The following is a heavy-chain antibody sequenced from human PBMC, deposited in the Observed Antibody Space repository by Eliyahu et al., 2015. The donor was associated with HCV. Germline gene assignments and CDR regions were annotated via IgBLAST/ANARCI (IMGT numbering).Heavy chain of an antibody. CDR2: ISSSSSYI. D-gene: IGHD6-6*01. Sequence: EVQLVESGGGLVKPGGSLRLSCAASGFTFSXYSXNWVRQAPGKGLEWVSSISSSSSYIYYADSVKGRFTISRDNAKNSLYLQMNSLRAEDTAVYYCAWGVAARLGYFDYWGQGTLVTVSS. J-gene: IGHJ4*02. CDR3: AWGVAARLGYFDY. CDR1: GFTFSXYS. V-gene: IGHV3-21*01.